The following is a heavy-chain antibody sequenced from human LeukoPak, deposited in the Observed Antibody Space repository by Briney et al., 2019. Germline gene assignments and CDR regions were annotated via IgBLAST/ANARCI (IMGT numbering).Heavy chain of an antibody. CDR3: ASRGYSYGYKYPDY. CDR1: GGSISSYY. CDR2: IYYSGST. V-gene: IGHV4-59*08. D-gene: IGHD5-18*01. Sequence: SETLSLTCTVSGGSISSYYWSWIRQPPGKGLEWIGYIYYSGSTNYNPSLKSRVTISVDTSKNQFSLKLSSVTAADTAVYYCASRGYSYGYKYPDYWGQGTLVTVSS. J-gene: IGHJ4*02.